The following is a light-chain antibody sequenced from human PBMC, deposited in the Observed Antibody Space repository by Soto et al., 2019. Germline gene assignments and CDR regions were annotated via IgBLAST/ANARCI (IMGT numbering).Light chain of an antibody. V-gene: IGKV3-15*01. CDR3: QQYNNWPPYT. Sequence: ETVMTQSPATLSVSPGERAILSCRASQSVSGNLAWYQQKPGQAPRLLIYAASSRAAGIPPRFSGSGSGTEFTLTISGLQSEDFAVYYCQQYNNWPPYTFGQGTKLEIK. CDR1: QSVSGN. CDR2: AAS. J-gene: IGKJ2*01.